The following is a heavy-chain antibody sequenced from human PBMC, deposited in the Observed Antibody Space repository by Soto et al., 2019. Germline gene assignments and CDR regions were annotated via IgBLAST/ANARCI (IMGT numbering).Heavy chain of an antibody. CDR2: ISGSGGST. CDR3: TTDGYGDAWDGY. Sequence: PGGSLRLSCAASGFTFSSYAMSWVRQSPGKGLEWVSAISGSGGSTYCADSVKGRFTISRDNTKNTLYLQMNSLRAEDTAVYYCTTDGYGDAWDGYWGQGTLVTVSS. CDR1: GFTFSSYA. V-gene: IGHV3-23*01. J-gene: IGHJ4*02. D-gene: IGHD4-17*01.